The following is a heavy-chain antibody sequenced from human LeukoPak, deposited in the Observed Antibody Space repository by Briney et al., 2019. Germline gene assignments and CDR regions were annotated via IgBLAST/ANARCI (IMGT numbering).Heavy chain of an antibody. CDR3: ATDSGVGATRTFDY. CDR2: FDPEDGET. V-gene: IGHV1-24*01. J-gene: IGHJ4*02. Sequence: ASVKVSCKVSVYTLTELSMHWVRQAPGKGLEWMGGFDPEDGETIYAQKFQGRVTMTEDTPTDTAYMELSSLRSEDTAVYYCATDSGVGATRTFDYWGQGTLVTVSS. D-gene: IGHD1-26*01. CDR1: VYTLTELS.